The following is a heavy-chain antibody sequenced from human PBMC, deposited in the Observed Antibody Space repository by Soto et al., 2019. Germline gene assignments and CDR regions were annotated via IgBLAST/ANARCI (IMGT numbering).Heavy chain of an antibody. V-gene: IGHV3-15*01. CDR1: GFMFSSAW. D-gene: IGHD1-1*01. CDR3: VEGWNDF. Sequence: EVKVVESGGNLVKPGGSLRLSCETSGFMFSSAWMSWVRQAPGKGLEWVGRIKSRSEGGARDYAAPVKGRFNISRDDSKNMVYLQMDGLRAEDTAVYYCVEGWNDFWGPGTLVTVSS. J-gene: IGHJ4*02. CDR2: IKSRSEGGAR.